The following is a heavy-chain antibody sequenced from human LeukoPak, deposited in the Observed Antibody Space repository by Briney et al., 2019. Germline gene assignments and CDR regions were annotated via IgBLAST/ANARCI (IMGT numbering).Heavy chain of an antibody. CDR1: GGSISSYY. D-gene: IGHD1-26*01. CDR3: ARGGSTVGATNPLRFDY. J-gene: IGHJ4*02. CDR2: IYTSGST. Sequence: SETLSLTCTVSGGSISSYYWSWIRQPAGKGLEWIGRIYTSGSTNYNPSLKSRVTMSVDTSKNQFSLKLSSVTAADTVVYYCARGGSTVGATNPLRFDYWGQGTLVTVSS. V-gene: IGHV4-4*07.